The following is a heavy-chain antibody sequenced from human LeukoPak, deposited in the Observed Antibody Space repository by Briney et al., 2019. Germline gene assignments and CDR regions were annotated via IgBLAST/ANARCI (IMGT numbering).Heavy chain of an antibody. J-gene: IGHJ4*02. CDR1: GFTFSSFA. CDR2: ISDGGGST. V-gene: IGHV3-23*01. Sequence: GGSLRLSCAASGFTFSSFAMTWVRQAPGKGLEWVSAISDGGGSTYYADSVKGRFTISRDNSKNTLYLQMNSLRAEDTAVYYCARDPLGTRPGFDYWGQGTLVTVSS. CDR3: ARDPLGTRPGFDY. D-gene: IGHD1-1*01.